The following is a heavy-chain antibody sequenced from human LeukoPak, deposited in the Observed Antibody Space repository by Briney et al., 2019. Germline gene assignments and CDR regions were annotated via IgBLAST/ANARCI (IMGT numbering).Heavy chain of an antibody. Sequence: ASVKVSCKSSGDTFHTYAIHWVRQAPGQGLQWLGGIITMSATENYSQGFQGRVTMTTDTSTSTAYMELRSLRSDDTAVYYCARAPYYDFWSGYYYYYYYYMDVWGKGTTVTVSS. J-gene: IGHJ6*03. V-gene: IGHV1-69*05. CDR3: ARAPYYDFWSGYYYYYYYYMDV. D-gene: IGHD3-3*01. CDR2: IITMSATE. CDR1: GDTFHTYA.